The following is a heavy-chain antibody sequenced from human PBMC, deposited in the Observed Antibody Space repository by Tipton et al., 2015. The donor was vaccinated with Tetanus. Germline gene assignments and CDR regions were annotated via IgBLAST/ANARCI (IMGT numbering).Heavy chain of an antibody. D-gene: IGHD6-25*01. Sequence: QLVQSGAEVKKPGASVKVSCKAFGATFRKYALNWVRQAPGQGLEWMGGIIPASGATNYAHKFQGRVTMTADASTTTVHMELSNLRSDDAAVYYCVRDRAAAGGSDYWGQRTLVTV. CDR2: IIPASGAT. CDR1: GATFRKYA. J-gene: IGHJ4*02. CDR3: VRDRAAAGGSDY. V-gene: IGHV1-69*01.